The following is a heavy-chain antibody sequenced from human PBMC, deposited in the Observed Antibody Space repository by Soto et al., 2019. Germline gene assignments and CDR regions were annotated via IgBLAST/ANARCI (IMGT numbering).Heavy chain of an antibody. CDR2: INPSGAYT. Sequence: GASVKVSCKASKYTFISYHIHWVRQAPGQGLEWLGIINPSGAYTSYAQKFQGRVTMTRDTSTSTVYMELSSLRFEDTAMYYCARDTNPNLADYWGQGTLVTVSS. V-gene: IGHV1-46*01. D-gene: IGHD2-8*01. J-gene: IGHJ4*02. CDR1: KYTFISYH. CDR3: ARDTNPNLADY.